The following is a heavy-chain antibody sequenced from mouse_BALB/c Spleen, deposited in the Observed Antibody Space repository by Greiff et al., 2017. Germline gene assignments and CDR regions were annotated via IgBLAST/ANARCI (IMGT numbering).Heavy chain of an antibody. CDR2: ISSGGST. D-gene: IGHD2-12*01. CDR3: ARGQNYIFDY. Sequence: DVQLVESGGGLVKPGGSLKLSCAASGFTFSSYAMSWVRQTPEKRLEWVASISSGGSTYYPDSVKGRFTISRDNARNILYLQMSSLRSEDTAMYYCARGQNYIFDYWGQGTTLTVSS. CDR1: GFTFSSYA. V-gene: IGHV5-6-5*01. J-gene: IGHJ2*01.